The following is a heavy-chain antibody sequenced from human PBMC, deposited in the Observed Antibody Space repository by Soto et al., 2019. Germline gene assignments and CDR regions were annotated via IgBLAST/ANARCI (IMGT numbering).Heavy chain of an antibody. D-gene: IGHD2-2*01. CDR1: GGYISSSSYY. V-gene: IGHV4-39*01. J-gene: IGHJ4*02. CDR2: IYYSGST. Sequence: PSETLSLTCTVSGGYISSSSYYWGWIRQPPGKGPEWIGSIYYSGSTYYNPPLKSRVTVSVDTSKNQFSLKLSSVTAADTAVYYCARRTTRSDFDLWGQGTLVTVSS. CDR3: ARRTTRSDFDL.